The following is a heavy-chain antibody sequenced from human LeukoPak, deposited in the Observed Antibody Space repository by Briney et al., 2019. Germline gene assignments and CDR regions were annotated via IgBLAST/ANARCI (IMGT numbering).Heavy chain of an antibody. CDR2: MNPNSGNT. D-gene: IGHD1-1*01. CDR3: ARAPVWNYYYYYMDV. CDR1: GYTFTSYD. Sequence: GASVKVSCKASGYTFTSYDVNWVRQATGQGLEWMGWMNPNSGNTGYAQKFQGRVTITRNTSISTAYMELSSLRSEDTAVYYCARAPVWNYYYYYMDVWGKGTTVTVSS. V-gene: IGHV1-8*03. J-gene: IGHJ6*03.